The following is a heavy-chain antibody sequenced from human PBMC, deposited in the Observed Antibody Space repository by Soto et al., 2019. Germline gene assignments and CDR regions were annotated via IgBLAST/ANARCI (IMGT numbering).Heavy chain of an antibody. CDR2: INSDGSST. CDR1: GFTFSSYG. D-gene: IGHD2-15*01. V-gene: IGHV3-74*01. J-gene: IGHJ6*02. Sequence: GGSLRLSCAAPGFTFSSYGMHWVRQAPGKGLVWVSRINSDGSSTSYADSVKGRFTISRDNAKNTLYLQMNSLRAEDTAVYYCARVGCSGGSCYPYYYYYGMDVWGQGTTVTVSS. CDR3: ARVGCSGGSCYPYYYYYGMDV.